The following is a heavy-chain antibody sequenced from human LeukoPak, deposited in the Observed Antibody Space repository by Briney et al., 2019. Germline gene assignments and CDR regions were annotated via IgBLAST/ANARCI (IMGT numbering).Heavy chain of an antibody. J-gene: IGHJ4*02. CDR1: GFTFSSYS. Sequence: GSLRLSCAASGFTFSSYSMNWFRQAPGKGLEWVSSISSSSSYIYYADSVKGRFTISRDNAKNSLYLQMNNLRDEDTAVYYCAREGGGYNNRGFDYWGQGTLVTVSS. V-gene: IGHV3-21*01. D-gene: IGHD5-24*01. CDR2: ISSSSSYI. CDR3: AREGGGYNNRGFDY.